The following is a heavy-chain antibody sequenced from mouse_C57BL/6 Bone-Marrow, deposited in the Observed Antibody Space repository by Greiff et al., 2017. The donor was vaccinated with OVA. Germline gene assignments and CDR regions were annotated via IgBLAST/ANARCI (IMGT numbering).Heavy chain of an antibody. J-gene: IGHJ1*03. CDR2: IDPSDSYT. D-gene: IGHD4-1*01. CDR3: AREALPGTEGYFDV. CDR1: GYTFTSYW. Sequence: QVQLQQPGAELVKPGASVKLSCKASGYTFTSYWMQWVKQRPGQGLEWIGEIDPSDSYTNYNQKFKGKATLTVDTSSSTAYMQLSSLTSEDSAVYYGAREALPGTEGYFDVWGTGTTVTVSS. V-gene: IGHV1-50*01.